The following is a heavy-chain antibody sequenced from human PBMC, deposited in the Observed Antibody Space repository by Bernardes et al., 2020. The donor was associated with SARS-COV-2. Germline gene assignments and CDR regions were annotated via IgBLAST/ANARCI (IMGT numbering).Heavy chain of an antibody. CDR1: GFTFSNYW. CDR2: INNDGST. Sequence: GGSLRLSCEASGFTFSNYWMHWVRQTPGKGLVWVSHINNDGSTSYADSVKGRFTISRDNAKNTLYLQMNSLRAEDTAIYYCASPYSGSYYLDTLDLWGQGTMVTVSS. V-gene: IGHV3-74*01. CDR3: ASPYSGSYYLDTLDL. D-gene: IGHD1-26*01. J-gene: IGHJ3*01.